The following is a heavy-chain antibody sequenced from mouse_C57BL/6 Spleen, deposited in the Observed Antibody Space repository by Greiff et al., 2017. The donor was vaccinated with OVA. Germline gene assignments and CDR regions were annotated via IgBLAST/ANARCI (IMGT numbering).Heavy chain of an antibody. D-gene: IGHD2-1*01. V-gene: IGHV5-2*01. CDR3: ARQGSTMVTPWFAY. CDR2: INSDGGST. Sequence: EVQLVESGGGLVQPGESLKLSCESNEYDFPSHDMSWVRKTPEKRLELVAAINSDGGSTYYTHTIERRFTISRDNTTKTLYLQMSSLRSEDSAFYYCARQGSTMVTPWFAYWGQGTLVTVSA. J-gene: IGHJ3*01. CDR1: EYDFPSHD.